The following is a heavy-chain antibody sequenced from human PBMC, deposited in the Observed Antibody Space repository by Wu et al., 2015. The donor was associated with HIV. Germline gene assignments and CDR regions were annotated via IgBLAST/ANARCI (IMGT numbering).Heavy chain of an antibody. CDR1: GYTFTGYY. V-gene: IGHV1-46*01. D-gene: IGHD3-10*01. Sequence: QVQLVQSGAEVKKPGASVKVSCKASGYTFTGYYMHWVRQAPGQGLEWMAVINPSGGSATYAQRFQDRLTMTRDTSTSTVYMDLSSLRFEDTAVYYCARASRDRVGDYTIDYWGQGTLVTV. CDR3: ARASRDRVGDYTIDY. J-gene: IGHJ4*02. CDR2: INPSGGSA.